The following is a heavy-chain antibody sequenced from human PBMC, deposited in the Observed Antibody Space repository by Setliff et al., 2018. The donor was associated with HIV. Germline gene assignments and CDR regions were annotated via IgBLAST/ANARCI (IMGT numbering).Heavy chain of an antibody. J-gene: IGHJ4*02. D-gene: IGHD3-3*02. Sequence: HPGGSLRLSSAASGFTFGNYRMHWVRQAPGKGPVDISHINTDGSDTNYAASVKCRFTISRDNAKYTLYLQMNSLRVEDTAVYYCVRGSLVPGVDYWGQGTLVTVSS. V-gene: IGHV3-74*01. CDR2: INTDGSDT. CDR3: VRGSLVPGVDY. CDR1: GFTFGNYR.